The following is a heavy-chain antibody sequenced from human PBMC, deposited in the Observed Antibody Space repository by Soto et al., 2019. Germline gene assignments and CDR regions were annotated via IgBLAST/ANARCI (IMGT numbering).Heavy chain of an antibody. J-gene: IGHJ3*02. Sequence: ASVKVSCKASGYTFTSYYMHWVRQAPGQGLEWMGIINPSGGSTSYAQKFQGRVTMTRDTSTSTVYMELSSLRSEDTAVYYCARGTTEPYDFWSGYYDAFDIWGQGTMVTV. CDR1: GYTFTSYY. V-gene: IGHV1-46*01. CDR2: INPSGGST. D-gene: IGHD3-3*01. CDR3: ARGTTEPYDFWSGYYDAFDI.